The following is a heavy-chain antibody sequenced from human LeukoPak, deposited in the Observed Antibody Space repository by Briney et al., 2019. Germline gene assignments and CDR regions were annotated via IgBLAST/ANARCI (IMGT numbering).Heavy chain of an antibody. CDR2: IYTSGST. Sequence: SETLSLTCTVSGGSISSYYWSWIRQPPGKGLEWIGYIYTSGSTNYNPSLKSRVTISVDTSKNQFSLKLSSVTAVDTAVYYCARSVGGIVAENQQFDYWGQGTLVTVSS. CDR3: ARSVGGIVAENQQFDY. V-gene: IGHV4-4*09. CDR1: GGSISSYY. D-gene: IGHD1-26*01. J-gene: IGHJ4*02.